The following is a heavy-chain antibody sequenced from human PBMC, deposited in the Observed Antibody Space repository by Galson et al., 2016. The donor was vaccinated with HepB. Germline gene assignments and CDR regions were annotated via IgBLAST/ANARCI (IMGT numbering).Heavy chain of an antibody. D-gene: IGHD6-25*01. CDR1: GFTFSSYA. CDR2: MSDSDDI. J-gene: IGHJ4*02. V-gene: IGHV3-23*01. Sequence: SLRLSCAASGFTFSSYAMTWVRQAPGKGLEWVSGMSDSDDIYYAPSVKGRFTISRDNSKNTLYLQLSSLRAEDTAVYYCAKDKRGHSSAWYWYYDDWGQGTLVGVSS. CDR3: AKDKRGHSSAWYWYYDD.